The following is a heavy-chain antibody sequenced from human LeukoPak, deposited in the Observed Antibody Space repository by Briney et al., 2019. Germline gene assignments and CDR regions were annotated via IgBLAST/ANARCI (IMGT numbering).Heavy chain of an antibody. CDR2: IHGGNGNT. Sequence: ASVKVSCKASGYTFTDYAIHWVRQAPGQSLEWMGWIHGGNGNTKYSQKFQGRVTITRDTSASTAYMELSSLRSEDTAVYYCASGGYGNFDYWGQGTLVTVSS. V-gene: IGHV1-3*01. CDR3: ASGGYGNFDY. D-gene: IGHD2-15*01. CDR1: GYTFTDYA. J-gene: IGHJ4*02.